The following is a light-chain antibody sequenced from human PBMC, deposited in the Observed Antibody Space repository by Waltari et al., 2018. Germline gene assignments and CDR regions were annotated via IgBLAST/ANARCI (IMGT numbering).Light chain of an antibody. CDR2: EVN. CDR1: SSDVGGYNH. Sequence: QSALTQPASVSGSPGQSITITCPGTSSDVGGYNHVSWYQQHPGKVPKLVIYEVNHRPSGVSNRFSGYKSGNTASLTISGLQAEDEADYYCNSYTTSRSFWVFGGGTKLTVL. CDR3: NSYTTSRSFWV. J-gene: IGLJ3*02. V-gene: IGLV2-14*03.